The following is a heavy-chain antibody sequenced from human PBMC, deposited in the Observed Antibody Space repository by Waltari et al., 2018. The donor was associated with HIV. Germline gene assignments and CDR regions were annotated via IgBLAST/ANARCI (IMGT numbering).Heavy chain of an antibody. J-gene: IGHJ3*01. CDR3: TGGGSAFDV. V-gene: IGHV1-24*01. CDR1: GYTLRELA. D-gene: IGHD3-16*01. CDR2: FDPEDGET. Sequence: VQLVQSGAEVKKPGASVKVSCKVSGYTLRELALHWVRQSPGKGLEWMGGFDPEDGETVYEQKFQGRVTITEDPSTGSAYMDLTGLRFDDTAFYYCTGGGSAFDVWGQGTMVTVSS.